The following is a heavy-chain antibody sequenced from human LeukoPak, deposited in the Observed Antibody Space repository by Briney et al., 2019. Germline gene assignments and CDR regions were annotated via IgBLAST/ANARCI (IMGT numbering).Heavy chain of an antibody. V-gene: IGHV3-49*04. J-gene: IGHJ6*03. CDR1: GFSFPDYA. CDR3: TRRRYMSGYYYMDV. Sequence: GGSLRLSYSTSGFSFPDYALSWVRQAPGKGLEWVSFIRSRSIGGAIEYAASVKGRFTISRDDSKRIAYLQMNSLKTDDTAVYYRTRRRYMSGYYYMDVWGKGTTVTVSS. CDR2: IRSRSIGGAI. D-gene: IGHD5-18*01.